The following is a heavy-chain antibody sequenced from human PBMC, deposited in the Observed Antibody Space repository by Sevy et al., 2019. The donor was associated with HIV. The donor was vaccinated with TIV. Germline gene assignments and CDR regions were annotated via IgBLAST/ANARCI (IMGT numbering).Heavy chain of an antibody. Sequence: ASVKVSCKASGYTFTSYDVQWVRQAPGQGLECMGIISPGAGGTNYAQNFQGRVTLTRDTSTTTVYMELSRLRYEDTAVYYCARVDYCGGDCYFSDYWGQGTLVTVSS. CDR3: ARVDYCGGDCYFSDY. CDR2: ISPGAGGT. CDR1: GYTFTSYD. D-gene: IGHD2-21*01. V-gene: IGHV1-46*01. J-gene: IGHJ4*02.